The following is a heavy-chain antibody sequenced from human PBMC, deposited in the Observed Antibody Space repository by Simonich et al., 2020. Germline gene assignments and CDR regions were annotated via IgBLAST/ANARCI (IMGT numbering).Heavy chain of an antibody. J-gene: IGHJ4*02. CDR3: EGGRGGMSRGYFDY. CDR2: MKPNSGNT. Sequence: QLQLVHSGAEVKKPGASVKVSCKASGYTFTRYDINWVRRATGQGLEWMGLMKPNSGNTGYAQKFQGRGTITRNTSTSTAYMELRSLRSEDTAVYYGEGGRGGMSRGYFDYWGQGTLVTVSS. CDR1: GYTFTRYD. D-gene: IGHD2-15*01. V-gene: IGHV1-8*03.